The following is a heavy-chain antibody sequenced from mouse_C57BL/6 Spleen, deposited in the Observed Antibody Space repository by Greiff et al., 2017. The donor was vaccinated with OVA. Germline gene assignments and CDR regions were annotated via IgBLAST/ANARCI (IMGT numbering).Heavy chain of an antibody. V-gene: IGHV1-54*01. CDR2: INPGSGGT. J-gene: IGHJ1*03. D-gene: IGHD3-1*01. CDR3: ARSGLRPDV. CDR1: GYAFTNYL. Sequence: QVQLKESGAELVRPGTSVKVSCKASGYAFTNYLIEWVKQRPGQGLEWIGVINPGSGGTNYNEKFKGKATLTADKSSSTAYMQLSSLTSEDSAVYFCARSGLRPDVWGTGTTVTVSS.